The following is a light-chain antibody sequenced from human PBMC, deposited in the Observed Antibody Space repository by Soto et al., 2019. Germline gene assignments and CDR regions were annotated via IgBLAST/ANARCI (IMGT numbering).Light chain of an antibody. CDR2: GVS. J-gene: IGKJ1*01. CDR1: QSVSSTF. V-gene: IGKV3-20*01. CDR3: GQFVSAPPRT. Sequence: EIVLTQSPGTLSLSPGERATLSCRASQSVSSTFLAWYQQKPGQAPRLLIYGVSKRATGIPDRFSGSESGTDFTLTISRLEPEDFAVYFCGQFVSAPPRTFGQGTKVEIK.